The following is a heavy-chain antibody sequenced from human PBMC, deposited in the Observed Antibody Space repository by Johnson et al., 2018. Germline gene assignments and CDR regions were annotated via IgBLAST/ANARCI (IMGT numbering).Heavy chain of an antibody. CDR2: ISWNRDYI. V-gene: IGHV3-9*01. Sequence: VQLVQSGGGLVQPGRSLRLSCAASGFTFDAYAMHWVRQVPGKGLEWVSGISWNRDYIGYADSVKGRFPISRDNAKSSLYLQMSSLKTEETALYYLAKDMGTGLIRRGFDFWGQGILVTVSS. CDR3: AKDMGTGLIRRGFDF. J-gene: IGHJ4*02. CDR1: GFTFDAYA. D-gene: IGHD6-19*01.